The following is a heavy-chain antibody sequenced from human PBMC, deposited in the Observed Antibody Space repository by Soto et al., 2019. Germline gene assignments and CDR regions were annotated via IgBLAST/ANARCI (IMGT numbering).Heavy chain of an antibody. V-gene: IGHV3-30-3*01. CDR1: GFPFRSYA. CDR2: ISYDGSNK. CDR3: ARDIVGHYYDSSGYYFDY. D-gene: IGHD3-22*01. Sequence: QVQLVEAGGGVVQPWRSLRISCAASGFPFRSYAMHWVRPAPGQGLEWVAVISYDGSNKYYADSVKGRFTISRDNSKNTLYLQMNSLRAEDTAVYYCARDIVGHYYDSSGYYFDYWGQGTLVTVSS. J-gene: IGHJ4*02.